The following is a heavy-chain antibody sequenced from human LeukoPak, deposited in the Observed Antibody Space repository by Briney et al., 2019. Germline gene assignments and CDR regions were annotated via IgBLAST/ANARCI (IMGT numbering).Heavy chain of an antibody. D-gene: IGHD2-2*01. CDR2: ISSSSSYI. V-gene: IGHV3-21*01. CDR1: GFTFSSYS. Sequence: SGGSLRLSCAASGFTFSSYSRNWVRQAPGKGLEWVSSISSSSSYINYADSVKGRFTISRDNAKNSLYLQMNSLRAEDTAVYYCARDLVVVPAASVDYYYGMDVWGQGTTVTVSS. J-gene: IGHJ6*02. CDR3: ARDLVVVPAASVDYYYGMDV.